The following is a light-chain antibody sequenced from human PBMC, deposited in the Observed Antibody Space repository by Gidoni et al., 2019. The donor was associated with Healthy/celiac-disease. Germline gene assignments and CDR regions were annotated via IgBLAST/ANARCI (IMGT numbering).Light chain of an antibody. Sequence: EIVLTQSPGTLSLYPGERATLSCRASQSVSSSYLAWYQQQPGQAPRLLIYGASSRATGIPDMFSGSGSGTDFTLTISRLEPEDFAVYYCQQYGSSPWTFGQGTKVEIK. CDR1: QSVSSSY. CDR3: QQYGSSPWT. V-gene: IGKV3-20*01. CDR2: GAS. J-gene: IGKJ1*01.